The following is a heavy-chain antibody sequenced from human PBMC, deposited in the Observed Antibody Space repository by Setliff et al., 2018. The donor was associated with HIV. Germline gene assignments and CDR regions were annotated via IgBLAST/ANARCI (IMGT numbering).Heavy chain of an antibody. CDR3: ARHASTWYYESSGPHFDY. D-gene: IGHD3-22*01. CDR1: GYTFSTYD. J-gene: IGHJ4*02. CDR2: ISTYNGDT. Sequence: ASVKVSCKASGYTFSTYDVSWVRQAPGQGLEWTGWISTYNGDTKYAQKFQGRLTMTTDTSTNTAYMELRSLRKDDTAVYYCARHASTWYYESSGPHFDYWGQGTLVTVSS. V-gene: IGHV1-18*01.